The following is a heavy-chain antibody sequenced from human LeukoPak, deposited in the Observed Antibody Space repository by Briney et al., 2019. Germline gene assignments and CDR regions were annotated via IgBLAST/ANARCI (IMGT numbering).Heavy chain of an antibody. Sequence: GGSLRLSCAASGFAFTVHTMNWVRQAPGKGLEWVASISSASNYIYYADSLKGRFTVSRDNAKNSLYLQMNSLRAEDTAVYFCARDNYNDGSAYPFDYWGQGTLVTVSS. CDR1: GFAFTVHT. CDR2: ISSASNYI. V-gene: IGHV3-21*01. J-gene: IGHJ4*02. D-gene: IGHD3-22*01. CDR3: ARDNYNDGSAYPFDY.